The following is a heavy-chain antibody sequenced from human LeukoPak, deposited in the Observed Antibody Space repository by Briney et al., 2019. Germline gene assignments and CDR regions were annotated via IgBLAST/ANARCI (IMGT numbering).Heavy chain of an antibody. CDR2: INPNSGGT. Sequence: ASVKVSCKASGYTFTGYYMHWVRQAPGQGLEWMGWINPNSGGTNYAQKFQGRVTMTRDTSISTAYMELSRLRSDDTAVYYCARGYDFWSGHYLFDYWGQGTLVTVSS. D-gene: IGHD3-3*01. CDR3: ARGYDFWSGHYLFDY. J-gene: IGHJ4*02. V-gene: IGHV1-2*02. CDR1: GYTFTGYY.